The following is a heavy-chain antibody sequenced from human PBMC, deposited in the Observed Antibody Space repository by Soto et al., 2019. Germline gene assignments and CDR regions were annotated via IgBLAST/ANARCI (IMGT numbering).Heavy chain of an antibody. Sequence: GGSLRLSCAASGFTFNDYAMAWVRQAPGQGLEWVSSISGSGGHSSYVDSVRGRFTISRDNVNNILSLDMSDLRAEDTALYYCAKFKFSRSSPSDYWGQGILVTVSS. CDR2: ISGSGGHS. CDR3: AKFKFSRSSPSDY. J-gene: IGHJ4*02. D-gene: IGHD1-26*01. V-gene: IGHV3-23*01. CDR1: GFTFNDYA.